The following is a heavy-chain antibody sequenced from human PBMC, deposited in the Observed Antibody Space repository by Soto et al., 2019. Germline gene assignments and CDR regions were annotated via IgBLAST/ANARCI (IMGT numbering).Heavy chain of an antibody. CDR2: IIPIFGTA. CDR1: GGIFSSYA. V-gene: IGHV1-69*01. J-gene: IGHJ4*02. Sequence: QEQLVQSGAEVKKPGSSVKVSCKASGGIFSSYAISWVRQAPGQGLEWMGGIIPIFGTANYAQKFQGRVTITADESTNTAYMDLSSLKSEDTALYYWAGGGSGYVWFNEFWGQGTLVTVSS. D-gene: IGHD3-22*01. CDR3: AGGGSGYVWFNEF.